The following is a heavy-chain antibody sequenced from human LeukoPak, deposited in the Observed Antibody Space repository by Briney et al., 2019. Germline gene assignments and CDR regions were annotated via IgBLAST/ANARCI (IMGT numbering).Heavy chain of an antibody. D-gene: IGHD3-3*01. J-gene: IGHJ4*02. CDR2: INPNNGGT. CDR3: AKDSIYVTLDY. V-gene: IGHV1-2*02. Sequence: GASVKVSCKASGYTFTDYFIHWVRQAPGQGLEWMGWINPNNGGTNYAQRFQGRVTMTRDTSINTAYMELSRLRSDDTAVYYCAKDSIYVTLDYWGQGTLVTVSS. CDR1: GYTFTDYF.